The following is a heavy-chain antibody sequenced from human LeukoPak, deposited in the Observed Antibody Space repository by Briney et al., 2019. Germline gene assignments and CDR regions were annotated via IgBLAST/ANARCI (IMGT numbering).Heavy chain of an antibody. Sequence: PSETLSLTCTVSGGSISSGGYYWSWIRQHPGKGLEWIGYICYSGSTYYNPSLKSRVTISVDTSKNQFSLKLSSVTAADTAVYYCARAHYDILTGYYYYYGMDVWGQGTTVTVSS. D-gene: IGHD3-9*01. CDR1: GGSISSGGYY. CDR3: ARAHYDILTGYYYYYGMDV. CDR2: ICYSGST. J-gene: IGHJ6*02. V-gene: IGHV4-31*03.